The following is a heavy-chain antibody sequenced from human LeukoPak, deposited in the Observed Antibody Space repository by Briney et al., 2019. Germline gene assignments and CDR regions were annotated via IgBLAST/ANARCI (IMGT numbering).Heavy chain of an antibody. Sequence: ASVKVSCKVSGYTLIELSMHWVRQAPGKGLEWMGGFDPEDGETIYAQKFQGRVTMTEDTSTDTAYMELSSLRSEDTAVYYCATRRGYSYLYYFDYWGQGTLVTVSS. CDR3: ATRRGYSYLYYFDY. J-gene: IGHJ4*02. V-gene: IGHV1-24*01. D-gene: IGHD5-18*01. CDR1: GYTLIELS. CDR2: FDPEDGET.